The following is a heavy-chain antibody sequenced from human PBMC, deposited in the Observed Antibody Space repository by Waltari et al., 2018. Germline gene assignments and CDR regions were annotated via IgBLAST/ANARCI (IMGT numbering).Heavy chain of an antibody. CDR3: AIPLVVGATDAFDI. D-gene: IGHD2-15*01. J-gene: IGHJ3*02. CDR1: GYTFTSYD. Sequence: QVQLVQSGAEVKKPGASVKVSCKASGYTFTSYDINWVRKATGQGLEWMGWMNPNSGNTGYAQKFQGRVTMTRNTSISTAYMELSSLRSEDTAVYYCAIPLVVGATDAFDIWGQGTMVTVSS. V-gene: IGHV1-8*01. CDR2: MNPNSGNT.